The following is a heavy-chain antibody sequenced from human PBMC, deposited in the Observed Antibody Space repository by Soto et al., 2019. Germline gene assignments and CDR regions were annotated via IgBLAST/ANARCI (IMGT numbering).Heavy chain of an antibody. Sequence: GGSLRLSCAASGFTFSSYAMSWVRQAPGKGLEWVSAISGSGGSTYYADSVKGRFTISRDNSKNTLYLQMNSLRAEDTAVYYCAKDLDDILAGYLSGPNRLDPWGQGTLVTVSS. V-gene: IGHV3-23*01. CDR1: GFTFSSYA. CDR3: AKDLDDILAGYLSGPNRLDP. CDR2: ISGSGGST. J-gene: IGHJ5*02. D-gene: IGHD3-9*01.